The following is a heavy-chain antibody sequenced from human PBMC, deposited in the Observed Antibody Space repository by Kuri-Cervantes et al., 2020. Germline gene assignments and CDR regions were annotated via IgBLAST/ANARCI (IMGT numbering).Heavy chain of an antibody. CDR3: ARWIGGFDP. CDR2: IKQDGSEK. J-gene: IGHJ5*02. Sequence: GESLKISCAASGFAFSSNWMSWVRQAPGKGLEWVANIKQDGSEKYYVDSVKGRFTISRDNAKNSLLLQMNSLRVDDTALYYCARWIGGFDPWGQGTLVTVSS. D-gene: IGHD2-2*03. V-gene: IGHV3-7*01. CDR1: GFAFSSNW.